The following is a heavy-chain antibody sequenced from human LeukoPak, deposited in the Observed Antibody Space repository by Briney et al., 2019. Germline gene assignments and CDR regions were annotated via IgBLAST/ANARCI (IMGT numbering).Heavy chain of an antibody. Sequence: GGSLRLSCAASGFTFSSYGMHWVRQAPGKGLEWVAVISYDGSNKYYADSVKGRFTISRDNSKNTLYLQMNSLRAEDTAVYYCAKGFSSWYVNYYYGMDVWGQGTTVTVSS. V-gene: IGHV3-30*18. CDR1: GFTFSSYG. CDR2: ISYDGSNK. J-gene: IGHJ6*02. CDR3: AKGFSSWYVNYYYGMDV. D-gene: IGHD6-13*01.